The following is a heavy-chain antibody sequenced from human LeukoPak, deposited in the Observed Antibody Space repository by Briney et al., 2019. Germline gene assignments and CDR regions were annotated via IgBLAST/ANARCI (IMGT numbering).Heavy chain of an antibody. V-gene: IGHV3-33*01. D-gene: IGHD1-20*01. Sequence: GGSLRLSCAASGFTFSSYGMYWVRQAPGKGLEWVALIWYDGSNRYCADSVKGRFTISRDNSKNTLYLQMNSLRAEDTAVYYCAREGITGTTSPYFDYWGQGTLVTVSS. CDR3: AREGITGTTSPYFDY. CDR2: IWYDGSNR. J-gene: IGHJ4*02. CDR1: GFTFSSYG.